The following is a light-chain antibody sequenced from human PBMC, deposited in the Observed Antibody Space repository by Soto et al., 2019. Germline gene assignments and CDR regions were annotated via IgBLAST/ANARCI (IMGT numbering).Light chain of an antibody. CDR3: QSYDTSLSGML. CDR1: SSNIGARYD. Sequence: QSVLTQPPSVSGAPGQRVTISCTGTSSNIGARYDVHWYQQLPGTAPKLLIYGNNYRPSGVPDRFSGSRSDTSASLAITGLLAEDAADYYCQSYDTSLSGMLFGGGTKLTVL. V-gene: IGLV1-40*01. J-gene: IGLJ2*01. CDR2: GNN.